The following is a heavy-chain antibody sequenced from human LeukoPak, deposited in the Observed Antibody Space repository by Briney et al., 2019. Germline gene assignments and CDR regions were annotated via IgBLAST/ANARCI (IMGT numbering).Heavy chain of an antibody. Sequence: PSETLSLTCTVSGYSISSGYYWGWIRQPPGKGLEWIGSIYHSGSTYYNPSLKSRVTISVDTSKNQFSLKLSSVTAADTAVYYCAHGVSPLYWGQGTLVTVSS. CDR1: GYSISSGYY. D-gene: IGHD3-16*01. J-gene: IGHJ4*02. CDR2: IYHSGST. V-gene: IGHV4-38-2*02. CDR3: AHGVSPLY.